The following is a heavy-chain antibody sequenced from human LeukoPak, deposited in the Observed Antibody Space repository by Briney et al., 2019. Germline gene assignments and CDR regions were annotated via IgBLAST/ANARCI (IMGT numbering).Heavy chain of an antibody. CDR2: ISGSGGST. CDR1: GFTFSSYG. CDR3: AKKSPIFGVVIPLFDY. D-gene: IGHD3-3*01. Sequence: PGGSLRLSCAASGFTFSSYGMHWVRQAPGKGLEWVSAISGSGGSTYYADSVKGRFTISRDNSKNTLYLQMNSLRAEDTAVYYCAKKSPIFGVVIPLFDYWGQGTLVSVSS. J-gene: IGHJ4*02. V-gene: IGHV3-23*01.